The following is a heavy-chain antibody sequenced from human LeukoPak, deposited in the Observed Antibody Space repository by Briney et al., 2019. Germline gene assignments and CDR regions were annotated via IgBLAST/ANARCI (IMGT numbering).Heavy chain of an antibody. CDR1: GYTFTGYY. CDR3: ARARALWFGVPPSY. CDR2: INPNSGGT. V-gene: IGHV1-2*02. D-gene: IGHD3-10*01. Sequence: ASVKVSCKASGYTFTGYYMHWVRQAPGQGLEWMGWINPNSGGTNYAQKFQGRVTMTRDTSISTAYMELSRLRSDDTAVYYCARARALWFGVPPSYWGQGTLVTVSS. J-gene: IGHJ4*02.